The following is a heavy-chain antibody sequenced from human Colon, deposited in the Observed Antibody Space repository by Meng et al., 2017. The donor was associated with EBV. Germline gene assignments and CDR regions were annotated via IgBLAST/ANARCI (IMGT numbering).Heavy chain of an antibody. V-gene: IGHV4-39*07. CDR1: GDSVTNKNKY. D-gene: IGHD2-21*02. Sequence: QLQLEESGPRLVNPSETLSLTCSVSGDSVTNKNKYWGWIRQPPGKGLEWIGNIYYSGRTNYNPSLTSRVAISVDTSKNQFSLRLNSVTAADSAIYSCARGDLDGDCYYCLDFWGQGALVTVSS. CDR3: ARGDLDGDCYYCLDF. J-gene: IGHJ4*02. CDR2: IYYSGRT.